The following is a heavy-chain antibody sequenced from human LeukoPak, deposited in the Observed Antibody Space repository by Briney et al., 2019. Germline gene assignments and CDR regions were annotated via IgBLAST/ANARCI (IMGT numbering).Heavy chain of an antibody. CDR2: ISQSGNT. CDR1: GDSISSGYY. J-gene: IGHJ4*02. D-gene: IGHD1-26*01. CDR3: ARSVGLAYFDY. V-gene: IGHV4-38-2*01. Sequence: SETLSLTCAVSGDSISSGYYWGWIRQPPGTGLEWIGTISQSGNTYYNPSLKSRVTMSADTSNNQVSLRLNSVTAADTAIYFCARSVGLAYFDYWGQGTLVTVSS.